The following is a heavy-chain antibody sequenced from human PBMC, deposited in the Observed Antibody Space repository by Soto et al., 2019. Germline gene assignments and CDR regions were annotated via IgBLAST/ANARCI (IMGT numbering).Heavy chain of an antibody. D-gene: IGHD3-9*01. CDR2: ISWNSGSI. V-gene: IGHV3-9*01. CDR1: GFTFDDYA. J-gene: IGHJ4*02. CDR3: AKGSIYDILTGYFDY. Sequence: GGSLRLSCAASGFTFDDYAMHWVRQAPGKGLEWVSGISWNSGSIGYADSVKGRFTISRDKAKNSLYLQMNSLRAEDTALYYCAKGSIYDILTGYFDYWGQGTLVTVSS.